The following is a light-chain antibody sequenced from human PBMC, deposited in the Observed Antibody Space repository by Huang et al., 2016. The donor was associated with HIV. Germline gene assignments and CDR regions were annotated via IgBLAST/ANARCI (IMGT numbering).Light chain of an antibody. J-gene: IGKJ4*01. V-gene: IGKV3-15*01. CDR3: QQYDNWPPLT. Sequence: EIAMTQSPATLSVSPGERATISCRARQRVRSNLAWYQQKPDQAPRLHIYGASTRPTGIPARFSGSGSGTEFTLTISSLQSEDFAVYYCQQYDNWPPLTFGGGTKVEI. CDR1: QRVRSN. CDR2: GAS.